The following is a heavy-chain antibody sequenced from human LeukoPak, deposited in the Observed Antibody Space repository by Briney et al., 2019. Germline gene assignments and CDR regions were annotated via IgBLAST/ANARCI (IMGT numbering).Heavy chain of an antibody. Sequence: GGSLRLSCAASGFTFSSYSMHWVRQAPGKGLEWVAVISYDGSNKYYADSVKGRFTISRDNSKNTLYLQMNSLRAEDTAVYYCARVLVFCSSTSCYDAREDYYYYYGMDVWGQGTTVTVSS. D-gene: IGHD2-2*01. J-gene: IGHJ6*02. CDR1: GFTFSSYS. CDR3: ARVLVFCSSTSCYDAREDYYYYYGMDV. V-gene: IGHV3-30*03. CDR2: ISYDGSNK.